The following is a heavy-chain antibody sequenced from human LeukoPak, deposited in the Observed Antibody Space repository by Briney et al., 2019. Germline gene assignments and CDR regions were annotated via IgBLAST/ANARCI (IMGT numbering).Heavy chain of an antibody. V-gene: IGHV4-61*02. Sequence: SQTLSLTCTVSGGSISSGSYYWRWVRQPAGKGLEWIGRIYTSGSTNYNPSLKSRVTISLNTSKNQFSLKLSSVTAADTAVYYCARSAKYYDFWSGFDYWGQGTLVTVSS. CDR3: ARSAKYYDFWSGFDY. CDR1: GGSISSGSYY. CDR2: IYTSGST. J-gene: IGHJ4*02. D-gene: IGHD3-3*01.